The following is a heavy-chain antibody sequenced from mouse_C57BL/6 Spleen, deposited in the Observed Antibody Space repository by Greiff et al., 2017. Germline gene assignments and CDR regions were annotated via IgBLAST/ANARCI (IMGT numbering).Heavy chain of an antibody. CDR2: INPYNGGT. J-gene: IGHJ2*01. CDR3: AKGVITTVENFDY. Sequence: VQLQQSGPVLVKPGASVKMSCKASGYTFTDYYMNWVKQSHGKSLEWIGVINPYNGGTSYNQKFKGKATLTVDKSSSTAYMELNSLTSEDSAVYYCAKGVITTVENFDYWGQGTTLTVSS. CDR1: GYTFTDYY. V-gene: IGHV1-19*01. D-gene: IGHD1-1*01.